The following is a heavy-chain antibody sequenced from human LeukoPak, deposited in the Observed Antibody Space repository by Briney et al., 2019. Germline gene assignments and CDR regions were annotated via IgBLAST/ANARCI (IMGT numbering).Heavy chain of an antibody. D-gene: IGHD6-13*01. V-gene: IGHV3-53*01. CDR2: IYSDNT. CDR1: GFTVSSNS. J-gene: IGHJ4*02. Sequence: GGSLRLSCTVSGFTVSSNSMSWVRQAPGKGLEWVSFIYSDNTHYADSVKGRFTISRDNAKNSLYLQMNSLRAKDTALYYCARDPWGIASSRLFDYWGQGTLVTVSS. CDR3: ARDPWGIASSRLFDY.